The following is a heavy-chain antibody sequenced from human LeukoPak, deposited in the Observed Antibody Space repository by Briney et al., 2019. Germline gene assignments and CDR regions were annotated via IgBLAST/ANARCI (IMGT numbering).Heavy chain of an antibody. Sequence: PSETLSLTCAVSGGSISSSDWWGWVRQPPGRGLEWIGYIWRSDHTNYNPSLKSRVTMSLDKSKNQFSLKLSSVTAADTAVYYCARLPTVVTPRRIDYWGQGTLVTVSS. CDR1: GGSISSSDW. D-gene: IGHD4-23*01. J-gene: IGHJ4*02. V-gene: IGHV4-4*02. CDR2: IWRSDHT. CDR3: ARLPTVVTPRRIDY.